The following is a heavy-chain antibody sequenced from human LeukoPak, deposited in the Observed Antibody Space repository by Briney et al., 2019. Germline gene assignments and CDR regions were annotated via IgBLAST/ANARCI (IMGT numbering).Heavy chain of an antibody. Sequence: GESLKISCKGSGYSFTSYWIGWVRQMPGKGLEWMGIIYPGDSDTRYSPSFQGQVTISADKSISTAYLQWSSLKASDTAMYCCARQKAPEASIAAAGPSDYWGQGTLVTVSS. CDR2: IYPGDSDT. V-gene: IGHV5-51*01. CDR3: ARQKAPEASIAAAGPSDY. CDR1: GYSFTSYW. D-gene: IGHD6-13*01. J-gene: IGHJ4*02.